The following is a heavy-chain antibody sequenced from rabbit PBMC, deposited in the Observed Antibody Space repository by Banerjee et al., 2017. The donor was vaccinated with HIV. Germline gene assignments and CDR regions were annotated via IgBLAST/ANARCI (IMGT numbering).Heavy chain of an antibody. V-gene: IGHV1S40*01. D-gene: IGHD4-2*01. CDR1: GFSFSSGYY. Sequence: QSLEESGGDLVKPEGSLTLTCTASGFSFSSGYYMCWVRQAPGKGLEWIGCIGTITGSAYYASWVNGRFTISKTSSTTVDLKMTSLTVADTATYFCARSEIGSSPFNLWGPGTLVTVS. CDR3: ARSEIGSSPFNL. CDR2: IGTITGSA. J-gene: IGHJ4*01.